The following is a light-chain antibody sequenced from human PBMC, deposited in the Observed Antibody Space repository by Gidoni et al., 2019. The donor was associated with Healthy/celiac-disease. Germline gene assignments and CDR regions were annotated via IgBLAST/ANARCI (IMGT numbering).Light chain of an antibody. CDR3: QQSYSTLT. CDR1: QSISSY. Sequence: DIQMTQSPSSLSASVGDRVTITCRASQSISSYLNWYQQKPGKAPKLLIYAASSVQSGVPSRFSGSGSGTDFTLTISSLQPEDFATYYCQQSYSTLTFGGXTKVEIK. CDR2: AAS. V-gene: IGKV1-39*01. J-gene: IGKJ4*01.